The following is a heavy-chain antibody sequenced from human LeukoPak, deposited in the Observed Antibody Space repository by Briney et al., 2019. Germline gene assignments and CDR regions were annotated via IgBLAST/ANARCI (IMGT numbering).Heavy chain of an antibody. V-gene: IGHV1-46*01. CDR2: INLSGRRT. CDR1: GYTFTSYY. Sequence: ASVTVSCKACGYTFTSYYMHGVRQAPAQGLAWMGIINLSGRRTSYAQKYQGRGNMTRDMSTSTVYMELSSLRSEDTAVYYCARGYDLWSGYYKEYNWFDPWGQGTLVTVSS. J-gene: IGHJ5*02. D-gene: IGHD3-3*01. CDR3: ARGYDLWSGYYKEYNWFDP.